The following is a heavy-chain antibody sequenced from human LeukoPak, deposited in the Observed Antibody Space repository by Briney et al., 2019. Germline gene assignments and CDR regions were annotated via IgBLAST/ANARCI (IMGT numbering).Heavy chain of an antibody. D-gene: IGHD1-26*01. CDR3: ARGPSYSGSYKNWFDP. CDR1: GCTFTGYY. CDR2: INPNSGGT. V-gene: IGHV1-2*04. Sequence: AASVKVSCKASGCTFTGYYMHWVRQAPGQGLEWMGWINPNSGGTNYAQKFQGWVTMTRDTSISTAYMELSRLRSDDTAVYYCARGPSYSGSYKNWFDPWGQGTLVTVSS. J-gene: IGHJ5*02.